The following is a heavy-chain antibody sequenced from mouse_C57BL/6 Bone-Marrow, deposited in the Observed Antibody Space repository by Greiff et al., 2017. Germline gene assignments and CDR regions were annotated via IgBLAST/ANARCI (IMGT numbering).Heavy chain of an antibody. CDR1: GYTFTSYW. CDR3: ARVYGSTYWYFDV. Sequence: QVQLKQPGAELVMPGASVKLSCKASGYTFTSYWMHWVKQRPGQGLEWIGEIDPSDSYTNYNQKFTGKSTLTVDKSSSTAYMQLSSLTSEDSAVYYCARVYGSTYWYFDVWGTGTTVTVSS. CDR2: IDPSDSYT. D-gene: IGHD1-1*01. V-gene: IGHV1-69*01. J-gene: IGHJ1*03.